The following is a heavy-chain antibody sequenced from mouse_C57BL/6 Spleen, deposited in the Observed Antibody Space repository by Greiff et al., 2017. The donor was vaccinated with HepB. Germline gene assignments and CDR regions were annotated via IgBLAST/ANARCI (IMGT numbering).Heavy chain of an antibody. CDR2: INPNTGGT. CDR3: ARSRGYDYRRWDFDV. D-gene: IGHD2-4*01. CDR1: GYTFTDYN. V-gene: IGHV1-22*01. Sequence: VQLQQSGPELVKPGASVKMSCKASGYTFTDYNMHWVKQSHGKSLEWIGYINPNTGGTSYNQKFKGKATLTVNKSSSTAYMELRSLTSEDSAVYYCARSRGYDYRRWDFDVWGTGTTVTVSS. J-gene: IGHJ1*03.